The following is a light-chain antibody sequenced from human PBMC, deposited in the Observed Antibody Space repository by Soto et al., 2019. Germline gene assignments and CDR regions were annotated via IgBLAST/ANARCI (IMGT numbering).Light chain of an antibody. CDR1: QSVSSK. CDR3: QQYNNWPPLT. CDR2: GAS. Sequence: EIVMTQSPATLSVSPGERATISXRASQSVSSKLAWYQRKPGQAPRLLIYGASTRATGIPARFSGGGSGAEFTLTISSLQSEDFAVYYCQQYNNWPPLTFGGGTKVDI. J-gene: IGKJ4*01. V-gene: IGKV3-15*01.